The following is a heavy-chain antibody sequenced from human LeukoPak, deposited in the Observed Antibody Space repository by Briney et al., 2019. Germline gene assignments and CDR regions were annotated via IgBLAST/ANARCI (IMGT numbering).Heavy chain of an antibody. CDR1: GGSISSYY. Sequence: SETLSLTCTVSGGSISSYYWSWIRQPAGKGLEWIGRIFTSGNTDYNPSLKSRVFISIETSKNRFSLTLNSVTAADTAVYYCATLRGDYYDSRAYDLWGQGTMVTVSS. D-gene: IGHD3-22*01. CDR2: IFTSGNT. V-gene: IGHV4-4*07. CDR3: ATLRGDYYDSRAYDL. J-gene: IGHJ3*01.